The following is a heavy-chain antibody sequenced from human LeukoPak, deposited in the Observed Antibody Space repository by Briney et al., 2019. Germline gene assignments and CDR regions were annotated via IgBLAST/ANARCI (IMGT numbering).Heavy chain of an antibody. V-gene: IGHV5-51*01. J-gene: IGHJ5*02. Sequence: GESLKISCKVTVYSFANHRIGWVRQMPGKGLEWMGIIYHGDSDTRYSPSFQGQVNISADKSISTAYLQWSSLRASDTAMYYCARHGNQYYGSGSYGNWFDPWGQGTLVTVSS. CDR1: VYSFANHR. D-gene: IGHD3-10*01. CDR3: ARHGNQYYGSGSYGNWFDP. CDR2: IYHGDSDT.